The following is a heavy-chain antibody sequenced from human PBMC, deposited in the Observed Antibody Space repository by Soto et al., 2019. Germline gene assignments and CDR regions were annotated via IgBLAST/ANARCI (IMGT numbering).Heavy chain of an antibody. D-gene: IGHD2-2*02. CDR1: GGSISSSSYY. J-gene: IGHJ5*02. Sequence: SETLSLTCTVSGGSISSSSYYWGWIRQPPGKGLEWIGSIYYSGSTYYNPSLKSRVTISVDTSKNQFSLKLSSVTAADTAVYYCARLEVVVPAAIRGTFHWFDPWGQGTLVTVSS. V-gene: IGHV4-39*01. CDR3: ARLEVVVPAAIRGTFHWFDP. CDR2: IYYSGST.